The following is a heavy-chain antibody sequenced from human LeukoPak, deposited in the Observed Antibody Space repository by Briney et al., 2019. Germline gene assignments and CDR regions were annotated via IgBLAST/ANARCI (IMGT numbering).Heavy chain of an antibody. V-gene: IGHV4-39*01. J-gene: IGHJ5*02. CDR3: ARHEYSGSYYGLSWFDP. D-gene: IGHD1-26*01. Sequence: SEALSLTCTVSGGSISSSGYYWGWIRQPPGKGLEWIASIYYSGSTYYNPSLKSRVTISVDTSKNQLSLKLSSLTAADTAVYYCARHEYSGSYYGLSWFDPWGQGTLVTVSS. CDR2: IYYSGST. CDR1: GGSISSSGYY.